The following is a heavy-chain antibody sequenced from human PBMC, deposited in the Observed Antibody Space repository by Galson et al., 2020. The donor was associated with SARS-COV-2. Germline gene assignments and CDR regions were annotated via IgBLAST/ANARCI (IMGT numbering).Heavy chain of an antibody. V-gene: IGHV4-31*03. J-gene: IGHJ4*02. D-gene: IGHD3-10*01. Sequence: ETSETLSLTCTVSGGSISSGGYYWNCIRQHPGKGLEWVGYIYYSGSTYYTFYNPPLKSRLTISMHTSKNQFSLDLTSVTAADTAVYYCVRDVVRGFNPRGAFFDSWGQGTLVTVSS. CDR3: VRDVVRGFNPRGAFFDS. CDR2: IYYSGST. CDR1: GGSISSGGYY.